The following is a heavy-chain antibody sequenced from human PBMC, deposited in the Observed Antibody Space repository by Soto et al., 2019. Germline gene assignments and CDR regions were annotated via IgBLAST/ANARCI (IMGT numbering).Heavy chain of an antibody. D-gene: IGHD2-2*01. CDR3: GRGYCSSTSCYRRWFDP. CDR2: INHSGST. CDR1: GGSFSGYY. Sequence: SETLSLTCAVYGGSFSGYYWSWIRQPPGKGLEWIGEINHSGSTNYNPSLKSRVTISVDTSKNQFSLKMSYVTAADTAVYYCGRGYCSSTSCYRRWFDPWGQGTLVTVSS. J-gene: IGHJ5*02. V-gene: IGHV4-34*01.